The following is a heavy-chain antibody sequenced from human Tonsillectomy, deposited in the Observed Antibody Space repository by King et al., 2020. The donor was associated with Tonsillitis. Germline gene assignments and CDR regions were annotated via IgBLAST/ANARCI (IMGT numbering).Heavy chain of an antibody. CDR1: GFTFSTYW. D-gene: IGHD5-18*01. CDR3: ARDSGYSYDY. CDR2: INGDGSST. Sequence: VQLVESGGGLVQPGGSLRLSCAASGFTFSTYWMHWVRQAPGKGLVWVSRINGDGSSTDYADSVRGRGTVSRDNAKNTLYLQMNSLRAEDTAVYYCARDSGYSYDYWGQGTLVTVSS. J-gene: IGHJ4*02. V-gene: IGHV3-74*01.